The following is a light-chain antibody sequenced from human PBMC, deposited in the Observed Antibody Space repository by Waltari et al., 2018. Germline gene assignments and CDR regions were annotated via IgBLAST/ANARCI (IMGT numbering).Light chain of an antibody. CDR3: QQYYSTPQLT. V-gene: IGKV4-1*01. CDR2: WAS. J-gene: IGKJ4*01. CDR1: QSVLYSSNNKNY. Sequence: DIVMTQSPDSLAVSLGDRATINRKSRQSVLYSSNNKNYLAWYQQKPGQPPKLLIYWASTRESGVPDRFSGSGSGTDFTLTISSLQAEDVAVYYCQQYYSTPQLTFGGGTKVEIK.